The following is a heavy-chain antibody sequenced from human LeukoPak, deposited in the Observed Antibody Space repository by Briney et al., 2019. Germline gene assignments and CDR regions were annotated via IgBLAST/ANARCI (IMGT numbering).Heavy chain of an antibody. CDR1: GGSISSYY. Sequence: SETLSLTCTVSGGSISSYYWSWIRQPPGKGLEGMGYIYYSGTTTYNPSLESRVTISVDTSKNQFSLKLSSVTAADTAVYYCARGQRDRAYCSGGSCSRFDPWGQGTVVTVSS. V-gene: IGHV4-59*01. CDR2: IYYSGTT. D-gene: IGHD2-15*01. CDR3: ARGQRDRAYCSGGSCSRFDP. J-gene: IGHJ5*02.